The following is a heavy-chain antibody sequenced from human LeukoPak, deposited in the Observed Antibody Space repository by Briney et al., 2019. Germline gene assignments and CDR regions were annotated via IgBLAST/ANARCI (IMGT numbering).Heavy chain of an antibody. Sequence: ASVKVSCKASGGTFSSYPISWVRQAPGQGLAWMGGIIPMFGTTNYALKFQGRVTITADESTSTAYMELSSQESEDTAVYYCARVTQRDSNLYGMDVWGQGTTVTVSS. V-gene: IGHV1-69*13. CDR2: IIPMFGTT. J-gene: IGHJ6*02. D-gene: IGHD4-11*01. CDR3: ARVTQRDSNLYGMDV. CDR1: GGTFSSYP.